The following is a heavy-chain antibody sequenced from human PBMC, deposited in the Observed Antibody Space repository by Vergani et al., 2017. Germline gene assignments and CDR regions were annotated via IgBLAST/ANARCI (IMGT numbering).Heavy chain of an antibody. J-gene: IGHJ6*03. CDR2: ISSSGSTI. V-gene: IGHV3-48*03. CDR1: GFTFSSYE. CDR3: ARTSFHPYYYYMDV. Sequence: EVQLVESGGGLVQPGGSLRLSCAASGFTFSSYEMNWVRQAPGKGLEWVSYISSSGSTIYYADSVKGRFTISRDNAKNSLYLQMNSLRAEDTAVYYCARTSFHPYYYYMDVWGKGTTVTVSS.